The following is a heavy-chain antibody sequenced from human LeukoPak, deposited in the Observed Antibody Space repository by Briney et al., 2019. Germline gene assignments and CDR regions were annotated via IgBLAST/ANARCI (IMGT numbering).Heavy chain of an antibody. CDR1: GGSISSYY. Sequence: SETLSLTCTVSGGSISSYYWGWLRQPPWKGLEWIGSIYYSGSTYYNPSLKSRVTISVDTSKNQFSLKLSSVTAADTAVYYCARHKDWWLRYFDYWGQGTLVTVSS. J-gene: IGHJ4*02. D-gene: IGHD5-12*01. V-gene: IGHV4-39*01. CDR2: IYYSGST. CDR3: ARHKDWWLRYFDY.